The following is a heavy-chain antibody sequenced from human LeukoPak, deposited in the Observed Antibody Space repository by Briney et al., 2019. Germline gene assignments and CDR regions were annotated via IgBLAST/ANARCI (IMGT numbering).Heavy chain of an antibody. CDR1: GFTFSSYA. CDR2: ISGSGGST. V-gene: IGHV3-23*01. CDR3: AKDVRYYDSSGYYFDY. J-gene: IGHJ4*02. D-gene: IGHD3-22*01. Sequence: PGGSLRLSCAASGFTFSSYAMSWVRQAPGKGLEWVSAISGSGGSTYYADSVKGRFTISRDNSKNTLYLQMNSLRAEDTAVYYCAKDVRYYDSSGYYFDYWGQGTLVTVSS.